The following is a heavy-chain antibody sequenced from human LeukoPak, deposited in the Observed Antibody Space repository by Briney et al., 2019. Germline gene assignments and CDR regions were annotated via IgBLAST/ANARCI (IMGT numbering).Heavy chain of an antibody. Sequence: SETLSLTCSVSGSSISSYYWSWIRQPAGKGLEWIGRIYTSGSTNYNPSLKSRVTMSVDTSKNQFSLKLSSVTAADTAVYYCARGWGGLWFSYFDYWGQGTLVTVSS. J-gene: IGHJ4*02. D-gene: IGHD3-10*01. V-gene: IGHV4-4*07. CDR2: IYTSGST. CDR3: ARGWGGLWFSYFDY. CDR1: GSSISSYY.